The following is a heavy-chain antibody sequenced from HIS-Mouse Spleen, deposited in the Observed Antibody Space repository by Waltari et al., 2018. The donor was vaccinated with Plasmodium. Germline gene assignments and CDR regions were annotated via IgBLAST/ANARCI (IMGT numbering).Heavy chain of an antibody. D-gene: IGHD3-10*01. V-gene: IGHV4-38-2*02. Sequence: SSGYYWGWIRQPPGKGLEWIGSIYHSGSTYYNPSLKSRVTISVDTSKNQFSLKLSSVTAADTAVYYCARVDYGSGDYYYYYGMDVWGQGTTVTVSS. CDR3: ARVDYGSGDYYYYYGMDV. J-gene: IGHJ6*02. CDR1: SSGYY. CDR2: IYHSGST.